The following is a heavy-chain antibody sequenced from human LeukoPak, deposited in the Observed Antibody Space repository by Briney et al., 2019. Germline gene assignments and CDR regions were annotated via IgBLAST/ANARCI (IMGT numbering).Heavy chain of an antibody. CDR3: AKDLNYGDLFDY. V-gene: IGHV3-30*02. J-gene: IGHJ4*02. Sequence: GGSLRLSCAASGFTFSSYGMHWVRQAPGKGLEWVAFIRNDGRKKYYGDSVKGRFTISRDNYKNTLSLQMSSLRSEDTALYYCAKDLNYGDLFDYWGQGTLVTVSS. CDR2: IRNDGRKK. D-gene: IGHD4-17*01. CDR1: GFTFSSYG.